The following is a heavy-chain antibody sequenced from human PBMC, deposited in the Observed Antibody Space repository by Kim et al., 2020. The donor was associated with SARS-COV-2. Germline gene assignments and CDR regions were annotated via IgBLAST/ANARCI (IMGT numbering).Heavy chain of an antibody. J-gene: IGHJ3*02. CDR3: AKDLITIFGVPDDAFDI. D-gene: IGHD3-3*01. V-gene: IGHV3-23*01. Sequence: VKGRFTISRDNSKNTLYLQMNSLRAEDTAVYYCAKDLITIFGVPDDAFDIWGQGTMVTVSS.